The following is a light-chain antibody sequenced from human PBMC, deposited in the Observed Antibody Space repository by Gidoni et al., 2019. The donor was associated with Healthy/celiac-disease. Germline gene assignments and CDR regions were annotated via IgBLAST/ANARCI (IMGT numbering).Light chain of an antibody. V-gene: IGKV1-5*03. J-gene: IGKJ1*01. CDR2: KAS. CDR1: QSISSW. CDR3: QQPLRA. Sequence: DIQMTQSPSTLSASVGDRVTITCRASQSISSWLAWYQQKPGKAPKLLIYKASSLESGVPSRFSGSGSGTEFTLTISSLQPDDFATYYCQQPLRAFXQXTKVEIK.